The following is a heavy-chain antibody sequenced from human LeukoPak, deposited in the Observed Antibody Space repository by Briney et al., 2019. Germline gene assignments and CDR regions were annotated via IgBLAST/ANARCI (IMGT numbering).Heavy chain of an antibody. J-gene: IGHJ3*02. V-gene: IGHV1-2*02. D-gene: IGHD5-18*01. CDR3: ARKWIQLWSDAFDI. Sequence: RASVKVSRKASGYSFSGYYIHWLRQAPGQGLEWMGWINPNSGATTYAQKFQGRVTMTRDTSISTVYMELSRLRSDDTAVYYCARKWIQLWSDAFDIWGQGTMVTVSS. CDR1: GYSFSGYY. CDR2: INPNSGAT.